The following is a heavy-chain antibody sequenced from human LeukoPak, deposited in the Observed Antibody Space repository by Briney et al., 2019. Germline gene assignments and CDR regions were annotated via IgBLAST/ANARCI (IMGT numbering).Heavy chain of an antibody. D-gene: IGHD3-16*01. J-gene: IGHJ6*02. V-gene: IGHV3-64*01. CDR2: ISSNGGST. CDR1: GFTFSSYA. Sequence: GGSLRLSCAASGFTFSSYAMHWVRQAPGKGLEYVSAISSNGGSTYYANSVKGRFTISRDNSKNTLYLQMNSLRAEDTAVYYCAKGKQNYYYYGMDVWGQGTTVTVSS. CDR3: AKGKQNYYYYGMDV.